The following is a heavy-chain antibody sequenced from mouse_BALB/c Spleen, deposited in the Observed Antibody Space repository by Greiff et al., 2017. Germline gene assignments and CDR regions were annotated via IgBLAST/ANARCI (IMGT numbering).Heavy chain of an antibody. CDR2: IDPENGDT. Sequence: EVQLQQSGAELVRSGASVKLSCTASGFNIKDYYMHWVKQRPEQGLEWIGWIDPENGDTEYAPKFQGKATMTADTSSNTAYLQLSSLTSEDTAVYYCNGGVAYYRYAYFDYWGQGTTLTVSS. V-gene: IGHV14-4*02. CDR1: GFNIKDYY. D-gene: IGHD2-14*01. J-gene: IGHJ2*01. CDR3: NGGVAYYRYAYFDY.